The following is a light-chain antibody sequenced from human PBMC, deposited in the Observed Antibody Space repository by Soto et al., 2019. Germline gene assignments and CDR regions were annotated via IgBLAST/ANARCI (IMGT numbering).Light chain of an antibody. CDR3: CSYTRSSTLL. CDR2: EVI. CDR1: SSDIGRYNY. Sequence: QSALTQPASVSGSPGQSITISCTGTSSDIGRYNYVSWYQQHPGRAPGLIIYEVINRPAGVSDRFSGSKSGNTASLTISGLQAADEADYYCCSYTRSSTLLFGGGTKLTVL. J-gene: IGLJ2*01. V-gene: IGLV2-14*01.